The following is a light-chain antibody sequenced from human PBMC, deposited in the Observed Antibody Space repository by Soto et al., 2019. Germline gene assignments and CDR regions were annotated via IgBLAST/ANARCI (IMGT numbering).Light chain of an antibody. CDR2: GAS. CDR1: LTISNN. CDR3: RQYFEWPPMT. J-gene: IGKJ1*01. Sequence: EVLLTQSPATLSVSPLEVATLSFRACLTISNNFIAWYQQKPGQAPRLLISGASTRAAGISDRFRGSGSGTEFTLTISSLRSEDSAIYYCRQYFEWPPMTCGQGTKV. V-gene: IGKV3-15*01.